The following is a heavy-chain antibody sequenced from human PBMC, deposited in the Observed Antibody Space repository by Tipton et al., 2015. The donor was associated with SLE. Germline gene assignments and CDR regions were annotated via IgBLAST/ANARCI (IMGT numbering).Heavy chain of an antibody. Sequence: LRLSCTVSGGSISSSSYYWGWIRQPPGKGLEWIGSIYYSGSTNYNPSLKSRVTISVDTSKNQFSLKLSSVTAADTAVYYCARANDSSAPGTFDIWGQGTMVTVSS. V-gene: IGHV4-39*07. CDR3: ARANDSSAPGTFDI. J-gene: IGHJ3*02. CDR1: GGSISSSSYY. CDR2: IYYSGST. D-gene: IGHD3-22*01.